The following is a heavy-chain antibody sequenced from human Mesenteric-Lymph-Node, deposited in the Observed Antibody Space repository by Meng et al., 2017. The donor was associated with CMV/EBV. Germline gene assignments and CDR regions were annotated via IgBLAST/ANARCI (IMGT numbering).Heavy chain of an antibody. CDR2: ISYDGSNK. D-gene: IGHD2-8*01. CDR1: GFTFSSYA. J-gene: IGHJ4*02. V-gene: IGHV3-30-3*01. Sequence: GGSLRLSCAASGFTFSSYAMHWVRQAPGKGLEWVAVISYDGSNKYYADSVKGRFTISRDNAKNSLYLQMNSLRAEDTAVYYCARPFYCTNGVCRDYWGQGTLVTVSS. CDR3: ARPFYCTNGVCRDY.